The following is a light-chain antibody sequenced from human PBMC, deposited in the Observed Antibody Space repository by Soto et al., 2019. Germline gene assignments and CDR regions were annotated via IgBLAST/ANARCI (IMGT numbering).Light chain of an antibody. CDR1: QSMGSN. CDR2: AAS. Sequence: ELVLTKSTATLSVSPGERVTLSCRASQSMGSNLAWFQQKPGQAPRLLMYAASTRPTSIAARFSGSGSGTDFTLTITSLEPEDFAVYFCHQRYNWPRVTFGQGTRLAIK. V-gene: IGKV3-15*01. J-gene: IGKJ5*01. CDR3: HQRYNWPRVT.